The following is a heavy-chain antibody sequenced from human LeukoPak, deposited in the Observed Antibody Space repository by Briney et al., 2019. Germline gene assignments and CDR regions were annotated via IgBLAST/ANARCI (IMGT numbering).Heavy chain of an antibody. Sequence: ASVKVSCKASGYTFTGYYMHWVRQAPGQGLEWMGWINPDSGGTNYAQKFQGRVTMTRDTSINTAYMELSRLTSDDTAVYFCARLNIPMGTFDYWGQGTLVTVSS. J-gene: IGHJ4*02. CDR1: GYTFTGYY. D-gene: IGHD2-2*02. CDR3: ARLNIPMGTFDY. V-gene: IGHV1-2*02. CDR2: INPDSGGT.